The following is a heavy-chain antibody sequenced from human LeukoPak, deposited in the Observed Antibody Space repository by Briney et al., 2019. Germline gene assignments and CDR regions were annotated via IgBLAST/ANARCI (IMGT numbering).Heavy chain of an antibody. V-gene: IGHV4-34*01. J-gene: IGHJ4*02. CDR1: GGSFSGYY. CDR3: ARRNYDYVWGSYRPNYFDY. CDR2: INHSGST. Sequence: PSETLSLTCAVYGGSFSGYYWSWIRQPPGKGLEWIGEINHSGSTNYNPSLKSRVTISVDTSKNQFSLKLSSVTAADTAVYYCARRNYDYVWGSYRPNYFDYWGQETLVTVSS. D-gene: IGHD3-16*02.